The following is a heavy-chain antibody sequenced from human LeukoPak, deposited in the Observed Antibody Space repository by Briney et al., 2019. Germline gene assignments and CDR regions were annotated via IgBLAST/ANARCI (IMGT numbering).Heavy chain of an antibody. CDR3: ASSNIVGATRVY. J-gene: IGHJ4*02. CDR1: GGSISSGGYY. Sequence: SQTLSLTCTVSGGSISSGGYYWSWIRQHPGKGLEWIGYIYYSGSTYYNPSLKSRVTISVDTSKNQFSLKLSSVTAADTAVYYCASSNIVGATRVYWGQGTLVTVSS. D-gene: IGHD1-26*01. CDR2: IYYSGST. V-gene: IGHV4-31*03.